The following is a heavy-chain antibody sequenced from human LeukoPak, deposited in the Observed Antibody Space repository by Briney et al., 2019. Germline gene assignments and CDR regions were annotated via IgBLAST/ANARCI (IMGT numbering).Heavy chain of an antibody. V-gene: IGHV1-8*03. CDR1: GGTFSSYD. CDR3: ARGQRLVLRYIDWLLPRVDAFDI. Sequence: GASVKVSCKASGGTFSSYDINWVRQATGQGLEWMGWMNPNSGNTGYAQKFQGRVTITRNTSISTAYMELSSLRSEDTAVYYCARGQRLVLRYIDWLLPRVDAFDIWGQGTMVTVSS. J-gene: IGHJ3*02. D-gene: IGHD3-9*01. CDR2: MNPNSGNT.